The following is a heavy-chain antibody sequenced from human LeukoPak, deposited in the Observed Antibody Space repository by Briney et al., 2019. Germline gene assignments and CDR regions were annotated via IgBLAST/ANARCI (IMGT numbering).Heavy chain of an antibody. CDR1: GGSISSYS. D-gene: IGHD4-17*01. CDR2: IFASGST. J-gene: IGHJ2*01. Sequence: SETLSLTCTVSGGSISSYSWSWIRQPAGKGLEWIGRIFASGSTKYNPSLKSRVTMSVETSKKQFSLKLSSVTAADTAVYYCARGFLTVTSYWYFDLWGRGTLVTVSS. CDR3: ARGFLTVTSYWYFDL. V-gene: IGHV4-4*07.